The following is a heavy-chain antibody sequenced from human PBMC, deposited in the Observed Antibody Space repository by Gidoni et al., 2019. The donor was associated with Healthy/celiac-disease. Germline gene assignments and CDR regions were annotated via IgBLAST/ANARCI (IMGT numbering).Heavy chain of an antibody. D-gene: IGHD4-17*01. CDR1: GFNFSSYS. CDR3: ARDLGRLRVVYFQH. Sequence: VQLVESGGGLVKPGGSLRLSCAASGFNFSSYSMNWVRQAPGKGLEWVSSISSSSSYIYYAASVKGRFTISRDNAKNSLYLQMNSLRDEDTAVYYCARDLGRLRVVYFQHWGQGTLVTVSS. CDR2: ISSSSSYI. V-gene: IGHV3-21*01. J-gene: IGHJ1*01.